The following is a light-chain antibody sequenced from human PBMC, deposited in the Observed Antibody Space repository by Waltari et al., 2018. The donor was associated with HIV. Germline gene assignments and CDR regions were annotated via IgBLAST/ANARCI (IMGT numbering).Light chain of an antibody. CDR1: SSDVGGYNY. Sequence: QSALTQPASVSGSPGQSITISCTGTSSDVGGYNYVSWYQQHPGKAPKLMIYEISNRPSGISNRFSGSKSGNTASLTISGLQAEDEADYYFSSYTRNNKVFGNGTKVTVL. J-gene: IGLJ1*01. CDR2: EIS. V-gene: IGLV2-14*01. CDR3: SSYTRNNKV.